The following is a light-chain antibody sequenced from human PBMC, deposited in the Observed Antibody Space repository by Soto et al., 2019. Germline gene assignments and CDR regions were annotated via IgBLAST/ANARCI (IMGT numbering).Light chain of an antibody. V-gene: IGLV2-14*01. CDR3: SSYTTNSIPVV. CDR1: SGDIGGYNY. J-gene: IGLJ2*01. CDR2: EVS. Sequence: QSALTQPASVSGSPGQSITISCTGTSGDIGGYNYVSWYQQHPGKAPKLLISEVSNRPPGVSHRFSSSKSGNTASLTISGIMTEDEADYYCSSYTTNSIPVVFGGGTKLTV.